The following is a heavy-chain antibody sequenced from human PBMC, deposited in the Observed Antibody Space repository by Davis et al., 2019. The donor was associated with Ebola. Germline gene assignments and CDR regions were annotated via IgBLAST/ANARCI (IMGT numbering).Heavy chain of an antibody. CDR3: AREVSVAEN. V-gene: IGHV1-2*06. CDR2: INPANGDI. CDR1: GYTFTGYY. J-gene: IGHJ4*02. D-gene: IGHD6-19*01. Sequence: AASVKVSCKASGYTFTGYYLHWVRQAPGQALEWMGRINPANGDIRYAQKFRGRVTMTTDPSITTAYLELSRLTSDDTAVYYCAREVSVAENWGQGTLVTVSS.